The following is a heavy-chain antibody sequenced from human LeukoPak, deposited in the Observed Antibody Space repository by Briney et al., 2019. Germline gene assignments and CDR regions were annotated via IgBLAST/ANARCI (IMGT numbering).Heavy chain of an antibody. CDR1: GGSITNFY. D-gene: IGHD2-15*01. CDR3: ARSPGGGFDI. J-gene: IGHJ3*02. Sequence: SETLSLTCPVSGGSITNFYGGWIRQSPGKGLELIGYIYYSGTTNYSPSLKSRVSISVDTSKKQFSLKLSSVTAADTAVYYCARSPGGGFDIWGQGTMVTVSS. V-gene: IGHV4-59*01. CDR2: IYYSGTT.